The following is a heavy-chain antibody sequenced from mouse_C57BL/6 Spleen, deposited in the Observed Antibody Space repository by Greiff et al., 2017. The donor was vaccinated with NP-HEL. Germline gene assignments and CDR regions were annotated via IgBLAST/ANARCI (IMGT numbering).Heavy chain of an antibody. V-gene: IGHV1-64*01. CDR3: ARDGYDYDEGYAMDY. J-gene: IGHJ4*01. CDR1: GYTFTSYW. D-gene: IGHD2-4*01. CDR2: IHPNSGST. Sequence: QVQLQQPGAELVKPGASVKLSCKASGYTFTSYWMHWVKQRPGQGLEWIGMIHPNSGSTNYNEKFKSKATLTVDKSSSTAYMQLSSLTSEDSAVYYCARDGYDYDEGYAMDYWGQGTSVTVSS.